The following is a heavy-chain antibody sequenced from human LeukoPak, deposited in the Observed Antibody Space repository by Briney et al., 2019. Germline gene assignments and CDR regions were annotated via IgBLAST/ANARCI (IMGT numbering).Heavy chain of an antibody. V-gene: IGHV3-23*01. D-gene: IGHD2-21*01. CDR1: GFTFSSYA. Sequence: GGSLRLSCAASGFTFSSYAMHWVRQAPGKGLEWVSAISGSGGSTYYADSVKGRFTISRGNSKNTLYLQMNSLRAEDTAVYYCAKDGIGGDAFDIWGQGTMVTVSS. CDR2: ISGSGGST. J-gene: IGHJ3*02. CDR3: AKDGIGGDAFDI.